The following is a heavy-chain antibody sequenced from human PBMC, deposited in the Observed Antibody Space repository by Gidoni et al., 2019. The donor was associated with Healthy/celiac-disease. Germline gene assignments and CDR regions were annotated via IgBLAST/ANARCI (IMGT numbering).Heavy chain of an antibody. V-gene: IGHV3-23*01. CDR2: ISGSGGST. CDR3: WGQYYGGNSYYFDY. J-gene: IGHJ4*02. D-gene: IGHD4-17*01. Sequence: EVQLLESGGGLVQPGGSLRLSCAASGFTFSSYAMSWVRQAPGKGLEWVSAISGSGGSTYYADSVKGRFTISRDNSKNTLYLQMNSLRAEDTAVYYCWGQYYGGNSYYFDYWGQGTLVTVSS. CDR1: GFTFSSYA.